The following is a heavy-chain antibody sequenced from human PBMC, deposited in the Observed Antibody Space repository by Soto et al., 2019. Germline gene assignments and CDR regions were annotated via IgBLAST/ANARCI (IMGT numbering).Heavy chain of an antibody. Sequence: EVQLLESGGGLVQPGGSLRLSCAASGFTFSSYAMSWVRQAPGKGLEWVSAISGSGGSTYYADSVKGRFTISRDNSKNTLYLQMNSLRADDTAVYYCAKDLELRFLEWLSLGAFDIWGQGTMVTVSS. CDR2: ISGSGGST. J-gene: IGHJ3*02. D-gene: IGHD3-3*01. CDR1: GFTFSSYA. V-gene: IGHV3-23*01. CDR3: AKDLELRFLEWLSLGAFDI.